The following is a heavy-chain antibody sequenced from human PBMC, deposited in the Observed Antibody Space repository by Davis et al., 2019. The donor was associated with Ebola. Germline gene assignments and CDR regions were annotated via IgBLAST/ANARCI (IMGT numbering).Heavy chain of an antibody. CDR1: VITFSSYA. CDR2: ISGSGGNT. CDR3: TRLDYGMDV. Sequence: GESLKISCTDSVITFSSYAMTWVRQAPGKGLEWVSAISGSGGNTYYADSVKGRFTVSRDDSKNTAYLQMNSLKTEDTAVYYCTRLDYGMDVWGPGTTVTVSS. V-gene: IGHV3-23*01. J-gene: IGHJ6*02.